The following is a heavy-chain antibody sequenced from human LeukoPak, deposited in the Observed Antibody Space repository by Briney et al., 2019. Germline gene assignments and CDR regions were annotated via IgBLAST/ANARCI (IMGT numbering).Heavy chain of an antibody. CDR2: INPNSGGT. CDR1: GYTFTGYY. V-gene: IGHV1-2*02. CDR3: ARDWASSWPRHLNWFDP. J-gene: IGHJ5*02. Sequence: ASVKVSCKASGYTFTGYYMHWVRQAPGQGLEWMGWINPNSGGTNYAQKFQGRVTMTRDTSISTAYMELSRLRSDDTAVYYCARDWASSWPRHLNWFDPWGQGTLVTVSS. D-gene: IGHD6-13*01.